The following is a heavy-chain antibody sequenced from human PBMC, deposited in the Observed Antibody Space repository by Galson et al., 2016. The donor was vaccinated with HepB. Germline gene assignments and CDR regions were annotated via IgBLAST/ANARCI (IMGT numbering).Heavy chain of an antibody. CDR3: AWIFIGTGGRGFDH. CDR1: GYTSTTNY. V-gene: IGHV1-46*04. J-gene: IGHJ4*02. Sequence: SVKVSCKASGYTSTTNYIHWVRQAPGRGLEWMGMINPRDGTTTYAQTLQGRVTMTRDTSTSGVDMELSSLRSEDTAVYYCAWIFIGTGGRGFDHWGQGALVTVSS. D-gene: IGHD6-13*01. CDR2: INPRDGTT.